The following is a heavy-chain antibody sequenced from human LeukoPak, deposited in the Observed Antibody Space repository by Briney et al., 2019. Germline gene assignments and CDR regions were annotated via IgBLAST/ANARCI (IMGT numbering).Heavy chain of an antibody. Sequence: PSETLSLTCTVAGGSISSYYWSWIRQPPGKGLEWIGYIYYSGSTNYNPSLKSRVTISVDTSKNQFSLKLSSVTAADTAVYYCARAIPYYYDSSGYPYNWFDPWGQGTLVTVSS. J-gene: IGHJ5*02. CDR3: ARAIPYYYDSSGYPYNWFDP. D-gene: IGHD3-22*01. CDR2: IYYSGST. CDR1: GGSISSYY. V-gene: IGHV4-59*01.